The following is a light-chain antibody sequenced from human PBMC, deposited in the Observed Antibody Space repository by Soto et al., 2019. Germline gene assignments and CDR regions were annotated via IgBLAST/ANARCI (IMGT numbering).Light chain of an antibody. CDR1: QSISTY. V-gene: IGKV1-39*01. CDR2: DAS. J-gene: IGKJ1*01. Sequence: DIQMTQSPSSLSASVGDRVTITCRASQSISTYLNWYQQKPGKAPNLLIYDASSLQSGVPSRFSGSGSGTDFPLTISSLQPEDFATYYCQQRYYSPLTFGQGTKVEIK. CDR3: QQRYYSPLT.